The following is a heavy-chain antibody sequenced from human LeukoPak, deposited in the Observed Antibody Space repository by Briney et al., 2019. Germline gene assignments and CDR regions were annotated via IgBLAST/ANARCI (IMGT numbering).Heavy chain of an antibody. V-gene: IGHV3-15*01. CDR2: IKSKTDGGTT. J-gene: IGHJ4*02. CDR3: TTDPADILTGPSDY. CDR1: GFTFSNAW. D-gene: IGHD3-9*01. Sequence: GGSLRLSCAASGFTFSNAWMSWVRQAPGKGLEWVGRIKSKTDGGTTDYAAPVKGRFTISRDDSKNTLYLQMNSLKTEDTAVYYCTTDPADILTGPSDYWGQGTLVTVSS.